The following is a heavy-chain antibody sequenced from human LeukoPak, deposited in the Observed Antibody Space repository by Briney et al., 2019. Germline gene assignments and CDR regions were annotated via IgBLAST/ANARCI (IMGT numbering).Heavy chain of an antibody. J-gene: IGHJ4*02. CDR2: IKSDGRST. CDR1: GFTFSSHW. D-gene: IGHD5-24*01. Sequence: GGSLRLSCVASGFTFSSHWMHWVRQGPGKGLVWVSRIKSDGRSTNYADSVKGRFTISRDDAKNTLFLQINSLRAEDTAVYYCARTGGWLSNFDFWGQGSLVTVSS. CDR3: ARTGGWLSNFDF. V-gene: IGHV3-74*01.